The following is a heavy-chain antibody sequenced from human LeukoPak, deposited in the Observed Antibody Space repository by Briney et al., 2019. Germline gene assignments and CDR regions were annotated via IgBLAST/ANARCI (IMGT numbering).Heavy chain of an antibody. V-gene: IGHV4-61*02. CDR2: IYTSGST. D-gene: IGHD3-22*01. J-gene: IGHJ3*02. CDR3: AINYYYDSSGYYYEGAFDI. CDR1: GGSISSGGYY. Sequence: PSETLSLTCTVSGGSISSGGYYWSWIRQPAGKGLEWIGRIYTSGSTNYNPSLKSRVTISVDTSKNQFSLKLSSVTAADTAVYYCAINYYYDSSGYYYEGAFDIWGQGTMVTVSS.